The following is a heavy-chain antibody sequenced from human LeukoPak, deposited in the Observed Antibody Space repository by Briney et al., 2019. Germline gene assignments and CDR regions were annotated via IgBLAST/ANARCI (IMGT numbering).Heavy chain of an antibody. CDR2: INPNSGGT. J-gene: IGHJ4*02. CDR3: ARVGSYGSYYFDY. Sequence: ASVKVSCKAPGYTFTGYYMHWVRQAPGQGLEWMGWINPNSGGTNYAQKFQGRVTMTTDTSTSTAYMELRSLRSDDTAVYYCARVGSYGSYYFDYWGQGTLVTVSS. D-gene: IGHD1-26*01. CDR1: GYTFTGYY. V-gene: IGHV1-2*02.